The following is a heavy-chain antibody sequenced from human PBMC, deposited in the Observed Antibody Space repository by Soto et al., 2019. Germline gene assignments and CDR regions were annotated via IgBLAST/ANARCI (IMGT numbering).Heavy chain of an antibody. Sequence: GASVKVSCKASGYTFTGYYMHWVRQAPGQGLGWMGWINPNSGGTNYAQKFQGRVTMTRDTSISTAYMELSRLRSDDTAVYYCAGTLRGPVNWFDPWGQGTLVTVSS. J-gene: IGHJ5*02. D-gene: IGHD3-16*01. CDR2: INPNSGGT. CDR3: AGTLRGPVNWFDP. V-gene: IGHV1-2*02. CDR1: GYTFTGYY.